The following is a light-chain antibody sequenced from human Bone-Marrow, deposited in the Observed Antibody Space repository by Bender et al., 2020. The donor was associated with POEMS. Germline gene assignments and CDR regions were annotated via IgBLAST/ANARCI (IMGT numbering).Light chain of an antibody. CDR3: CSYAGSRTWV. Sequence: QSALTQPASVSGSPGQSITISCTGTNSDVDSHNLVSWYLQHPGNAPRLILYEGTQRPSGISDRFSGSESGATASLTISGLQAEDEGDYYCCSYAGSRTWVFGGGTKLTVL. V-gene: IGLV2-23*01. CDR2: EGT. J-gene: IGLJ3*02. CDR1: NSDVDSHNL.